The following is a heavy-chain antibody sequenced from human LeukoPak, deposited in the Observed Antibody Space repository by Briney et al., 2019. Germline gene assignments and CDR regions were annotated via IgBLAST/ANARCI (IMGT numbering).Heavy chain of an antibody. J-gene: IGHJ4*02. D-gene: IGHD2-15*01. CDR1: GGTFSSYA. Sequence: SVKVSCTASGGTFSSYAISWVRQAPGQGLEWMGGIIPIFGTANYAQKFQGRVTITADESTSTAYMELSSLRSEDTAVYYCAKAPVTTCRGAFCYPFDYWGPGTLVTVSS. CDR2: IIPIFGTA. V-gene: IGHV1-69*13. CDR3: AKAPVTTCRGAFCYPFDY.